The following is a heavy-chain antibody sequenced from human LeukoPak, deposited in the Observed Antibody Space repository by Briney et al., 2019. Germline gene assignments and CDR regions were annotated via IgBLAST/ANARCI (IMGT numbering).Heavy chain of an antibody. CDR3: AKDGNYYGSGSYLNY. Sequence: GRSLRLSCAASGFTFSSYGMHWVRQAPGKGLEWVAVIPYDGSNKYYGDSVKGRFTISRDNSKNTVYLQMDSLRAEDTAVYYCAKDGNYYGSGSYLNYWGQGTLVTVSS. CDR1: GFTFSSYG. CDR2: IPYDGSNK. V-gene: IGHV3-30*18. J-gene: IGHJ4*02. D-gene: IGHD3-10*01.